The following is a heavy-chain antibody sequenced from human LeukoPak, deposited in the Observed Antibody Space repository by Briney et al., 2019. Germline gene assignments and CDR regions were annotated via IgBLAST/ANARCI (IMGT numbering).Heavy chain of an antibody. CDR1: GFTLSKFD. CDR3: ATLQRWYEDY. D-gene: IGHD6-13*01. V-gene: IGHV3-48*03. J-gene: IGHJ4*02. CDR2: VTESGSDK. Sequence: GGSLRLFCAASGFTLSKFDMSWVRRAPGKGLEWRSCVTESGSDKYAGSVKGRFTISIDTGKNSLILQMNSLRAEDTAVYYCATLQRWYEDYWGPGTLVTVPS.